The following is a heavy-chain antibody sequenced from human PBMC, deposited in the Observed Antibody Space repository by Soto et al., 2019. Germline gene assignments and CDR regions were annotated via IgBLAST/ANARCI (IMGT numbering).Heavy chain of an antibody. J-gene: IGHJ4*02. CDR1: GFTFSSYA. CDR2: ISGSGGST. CDR3: AKDRSFYGDYEGPDDY. Sequence: GGSLRLSCAASGFTFSSYAMSWVRQAPGKGLEWVSAISGSGGSTYYADSVKGRFTISRDNSKNTLYLQMNSLRAEDTAVYYCAKDRSFYGDYEGPDDYWGQGTLVTVSS. V-gene: IGHV3-23*01. D-gene: IGHD4-17*01.